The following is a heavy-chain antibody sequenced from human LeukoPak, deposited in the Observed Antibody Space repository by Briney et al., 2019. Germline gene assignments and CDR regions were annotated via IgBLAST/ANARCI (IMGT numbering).Heavy chain of an antibody. CDR1: GYSISSGYY. CDR2: IYHSGST. D-gene: IGHD3-3*01. V-gene: IGHV4-38-2*02. Sequence: SETLSLTCTVSGYSISSGYYWGWIRQPPGKGLEWIGSIYHSGSTYYNPSLKSRVTISVDTSKNQFSLKLSSVTAADTAVYYCAXXXXLGDXXSGXXXXDXXGXGXXXTXXXXXXXXXXXPRDV. CDR3: AXXXXLGDXXSGXXXXDXXGXGXXXTXXXXXXXXXXXPRDV. J-gene: IGHJ6*01.